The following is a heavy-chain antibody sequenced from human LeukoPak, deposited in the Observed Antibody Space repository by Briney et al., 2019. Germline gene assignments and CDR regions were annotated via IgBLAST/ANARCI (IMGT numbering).Heavy chain of an antibody. CDR1: RFTFSTYA. CDR3: ARDSTYYYGSGSSGPHYFDY. D-gene: IGHD3-10*01. CDR2: MSSDGCIT. Sequence: GRSLRLSCAASRFTFSTYAMHWVCQAPGKGLEWVAVMSSDGCITYYADSVKGRFTISRDNSKNTLYLQLNSLRAEDTAVYYCARDSTYYYGSGSSGPHYFDYWGQGTLVTVSS. J-gene: IGHJ4*02. V-gene: IGHV3-30*01.